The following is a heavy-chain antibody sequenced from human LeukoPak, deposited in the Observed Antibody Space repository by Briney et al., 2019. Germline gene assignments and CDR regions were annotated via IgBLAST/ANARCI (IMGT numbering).Heavy chain of an antibody. CDR2: ISSSSSYI. Sequence: PGGSLRLSCAASGFTFSSYSMNWVRQAPGKGLEWVSSISSSSSYIYYADSVKGRFTISRDNAKNSLYLQMNSLRAGDTAVYYCARGSFGRSGYFRDYWGQGTLVTVSS. V-gene: IGHV3-21*01. J-gene: IGHJ4*02. CDR3: ARGSFGRSGYFRDY. D-gene: IGHD3-3*01. CDR1: GFTFSSYS.